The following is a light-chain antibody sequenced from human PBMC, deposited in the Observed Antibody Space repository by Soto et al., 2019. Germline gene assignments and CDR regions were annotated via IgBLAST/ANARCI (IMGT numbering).Light chain of an antibody. J-gene: IGKJ5*01. V-gene: IGKV3-11*01. CDR2: DVS. CDR3: QQRNIWPPVT. CDR1: QSVSNS. Sequence: EIVLTQSPATLYLSKGERVTLSCRASQSVSNSLAWYQQKPVQPPRLLIYDVSNRATGIPARFSGSGSGTDSTLTISSLEPEDSAVYYCQQRNIWPPVTFGQGRRLEIK.